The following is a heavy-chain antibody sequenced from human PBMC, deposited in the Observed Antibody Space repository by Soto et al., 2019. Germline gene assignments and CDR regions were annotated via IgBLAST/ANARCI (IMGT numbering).Heavy chain of an antibody. D-gene: IGHD3-9*01. CDR3: ATAGGAYYNVLTGPCD. V-gene: IGHV4-39*01. Sequence: SETLSLTCTFSGCSISSSSYCLGWIRQPPGKGLEWIGSIYYSGNTYYNPSLKSRVTVSVDTSKNQFPLKLSSVTAADTAVYYCATAGGAYYNVLTGPCDWGQGTLVTVSS. J-gene: IGHJ4*02. CDR2: IYYSGNT. CDR1: GCSISSSSYC.